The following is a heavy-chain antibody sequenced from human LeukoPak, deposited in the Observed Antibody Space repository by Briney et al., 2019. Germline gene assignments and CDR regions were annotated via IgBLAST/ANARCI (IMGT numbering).Heavy chain of an antibody. CDR3: ARARIGYCSGGSCYEYYFDY. V-gene: IGHV3-21*01. CDR1: GVTFSSYS. D-gene: IGHD2-15*01. Sequence: GGSLRLSCAASGVTFSSYSMNWVRQAPGKGLEWVSCISSSSSLIYYADSVKGRFTISRDNAKNSLYLQMNSLRAEDTAVYYCARARIGYCSGGSCYEYYFDYWGQGTLVTVSS. CDR2: ISSSSSLI. J-gene: IGHJ4*02.